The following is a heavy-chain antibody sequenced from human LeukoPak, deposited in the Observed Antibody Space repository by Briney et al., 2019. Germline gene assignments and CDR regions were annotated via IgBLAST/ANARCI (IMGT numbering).Heavy chain of an antibody. CDR2: ISGSGGST. D-gene: IGHD3-10*01. CDR1: GFTFSSYG. Sequence: GGSLRLSCAASGFTFSSYGMSWVRQAPGKGLEWVSAISGSGGSTYYADSVKGRFTISRDNSKNTLYLQMNSLRAEDTAVYYCAKDLRVRGGGFDYWGQGTLVTVSS. J-gene: IGHJ4*02. CDR3: AKDLRVRGGGFDY. V-gene: IGHV3-23*01.